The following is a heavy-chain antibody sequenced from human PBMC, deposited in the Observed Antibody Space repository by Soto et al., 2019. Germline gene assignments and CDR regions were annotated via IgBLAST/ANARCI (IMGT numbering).Heavy chain of an antibody. D-gene: IGHD6-13*01. J-gene: IGHJ5*02. CDR2: IYYSGRT. CDR3: ARVFSDSSSFFAP. V-gene: IGHV4-31*03. CDR1: GGSISSGGYY. Sequence: QVQLQESGPGLVKPSQTLSLTCTVSGGSISSGGYYWSWIRQHPGKGLEWIGYIYYSGRTNYNPSXXXRXXISVDTSKNQFSLKLNSVTAADPAVYYCARVFSDSSSFFAPWGQGTLVTVSS.